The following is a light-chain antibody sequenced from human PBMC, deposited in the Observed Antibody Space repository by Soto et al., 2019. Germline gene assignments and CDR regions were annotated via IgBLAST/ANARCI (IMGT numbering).Light chain of an antibody. CDR3: QKYGSSVEGT. J-gene: IGKJ1*01. Sequence: EVVLTQSPGTVSLSPGERATLSCRASQSVTSNYFAWYQQKPGQAPRLLIYAASSRATGIPDRFSGSGSGTDFPLSISRREPEDFAVYYCQKYGSSVEGTFGQGTKEEIK. CDR2: AAS. V-gene: IGKV3-20*01. CDR1: QSVTSNY.